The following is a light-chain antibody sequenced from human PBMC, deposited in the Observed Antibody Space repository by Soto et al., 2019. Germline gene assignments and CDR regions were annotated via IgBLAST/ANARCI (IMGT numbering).Light chain of an antibody. CDR1: QAIRNH. CDR3: LQDFNLPFT. Sequence: AIRMTQSPSSLSASVGDRVTITCRASQAIRNHLAWYQQKPGTAPKVLISAASSLQTGVPSRFSGSGSGTDFTLTISSLQPEDFATYYCLQDFNLPFTFGQGTKLEVK. J-gene: IGKJ2*01. CDR2: AAS. V-gene: IGKV1-6*01.